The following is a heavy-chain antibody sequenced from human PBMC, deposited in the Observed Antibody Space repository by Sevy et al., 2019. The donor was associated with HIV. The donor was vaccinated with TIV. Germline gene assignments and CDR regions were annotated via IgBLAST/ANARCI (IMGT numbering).Heavy chain of an antibody. CDR2: IYYNGHI. Sequence: SETLSLTCTVSGGSITSLYWNWIRQPPGKGLEWIANIYYNGHINYNPSLKSRITLSLDTSKNQFSLRLGSVTAADTAMYYCAGENAWGRGYSWGQGTLVTVSS. D-gene: IGHD1-26*01. CDR1: GGSITSLY. CDR3: AGENAWGRGYS. J-gene: IGHJ4*02. V-gene: IGHV4-59*08.